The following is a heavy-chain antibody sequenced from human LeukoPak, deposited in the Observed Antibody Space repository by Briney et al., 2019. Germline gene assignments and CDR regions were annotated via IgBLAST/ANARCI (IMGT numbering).Heavy chain of an antibody. J-gene: IGHJ4*02. CDR3: ARGIAAAGTYRTYYFDY. Sequence: SETLSLTCTVSGGSISSHYWSWIRQPPGKGLEWIGYIYYSGSTNYNPSLKSRVTISVDTSKNQFPLKLSSVTAADTAVYYCARGIAAAGTYRTYYFDYWGQGTLVTVSS. V-gene: IGHV4-59*11. CDR2: IYYSGST. CDR1: GGSISSHY. D-gene: IGHD6-13*01.